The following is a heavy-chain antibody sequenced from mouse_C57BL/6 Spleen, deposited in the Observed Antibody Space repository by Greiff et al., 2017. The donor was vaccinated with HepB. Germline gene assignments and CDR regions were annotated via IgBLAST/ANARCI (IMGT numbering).Heavy chain of an antibody. D-gene: IGHD1-1*01. CDR2: INPSNGGT. Sequence: QVQLQQPGTELVKPGASVKLSCKASGYTFTSYWLHWVKQRPGQGLEWIGNINPSNGGTNYNEKFKSKATLTVDKSSSTAYMKLSSLTPEDSAVYYCARGKDYYGSSHWYFDVWGTGTTVTVSS. CDR1: GYTFTSYW. V-gene: IGHV1-53*01. J-gene: IGHJ1*03. CDR3: ARGKDYYGSSHWYFDV.